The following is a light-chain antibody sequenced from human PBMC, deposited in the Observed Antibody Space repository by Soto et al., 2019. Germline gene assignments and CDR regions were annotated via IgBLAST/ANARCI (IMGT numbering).Light chain of an antibody. CDR1: SSDVGYYNY. CDR2: EVS. CDR3: SSYTTSSTQV. Sequence: QSALTQPASVSGSPGQSITISCTGTSSDVGYYNYVSWYQHHPGKVPKLMIYEVSNRPSGVSNRFSDSKSGNTASLTISGLQAEDEADYYCSSYTTSSTQVFGGGTKLTVL. V-gene: IGLV2-14*01. J-gene: IGLJ3*02.